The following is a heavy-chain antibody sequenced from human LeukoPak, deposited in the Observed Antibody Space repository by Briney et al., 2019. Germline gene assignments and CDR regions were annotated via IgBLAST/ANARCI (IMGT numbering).Heavy chain of an antibody. CDR2: IIYDGYYK. Sequence: GGSLRLSCAASGFSLTNYGVHRVRQAPGKGLEWVAVIIYDGYYKYYADSVKGRFTISRDDSKKTVYLQMNSLRAEDTAVYYCAKDLISMVRGSAMDVWGQGTTVTVSS. V-gene: IGHV3-30*18. CDR3: AKDLISMVRGSAMDV. CDR1: GFSLTNYG. D-gene: IGHD3-10*01. J-gene: IGHJ6*02.